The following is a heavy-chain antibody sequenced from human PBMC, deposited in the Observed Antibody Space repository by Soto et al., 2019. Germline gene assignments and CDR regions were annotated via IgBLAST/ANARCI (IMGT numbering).Heavy chain of an antibody. CDR3: AREYGSGSYSNDAFDI. D-gene: IGHD3-10*01. J-gene: IGHJ3*02. CDR1: GGSISSSNW. Sequence: SETLSLTCAVSGGSISSSNWWSWVRQPPGKGLEWIGEIYHSGSTNYNPSLKSRVTISVDKSKNQFSLKLSSVTAADTAVYYCAREYGSGSYSNDAFDIWGQGTMVTVSS. V-gene: IGHV4-4*02. CDR2: IYHSGST.